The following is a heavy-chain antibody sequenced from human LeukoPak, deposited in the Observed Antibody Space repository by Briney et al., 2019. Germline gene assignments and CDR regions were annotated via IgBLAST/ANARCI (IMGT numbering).Heavy chain of an antibody. D-gene: IGHD3-22*01. V-gene: IGHV4-61*02. Sequence: PSETLSLTCTVSGGSISSGRYYGRWLRQPAGGGVEWLGRIYNSGSTNYNPSLKSRVTISVDTSKNQFSLKLSSVTAADTAVYYCARGSSGYYPRFDYWGQGTLVTVSS. CDR2: IYNSGST. J-gene: IGHJ4*02. CDR3: ARGSSGYYPRFDY. CDR1: GGSISSGRYY.